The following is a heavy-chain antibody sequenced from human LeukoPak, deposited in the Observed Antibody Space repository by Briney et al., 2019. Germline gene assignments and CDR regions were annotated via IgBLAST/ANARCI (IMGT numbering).Heavy chain of an antibody. J-gene: IGHJ4*02. D-gene: IGHD3-10*01. CDR2: INQDGSEK. CDR3: AREGRGEYFDY. Sequence: GGSLRLSCAASGFTFSSYWMNWARQAPGKGLEWVANINQDGSEKYYVDSVKGRFTISRDNGKNSLYLQLNSLRAEDTAVYHCAREGRGEYFDYWGQGTLVTVSS. CDR1: GFTFSSYW. V-gene: IGHV3-7*01.